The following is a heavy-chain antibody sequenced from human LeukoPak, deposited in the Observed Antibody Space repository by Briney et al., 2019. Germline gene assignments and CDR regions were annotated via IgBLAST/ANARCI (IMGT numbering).Heavy chain of an antibody. CDR1: GGSISSSNW. V-gene: IGHV4-4*02. CDR3: ARHLPPYVHIDI. Sequence: PSGTLSLACAVSGGSISSSNWWSWVRQPPGKGLEWIGEIYHSGSTNYNPSLKSRVTISVNMSKNQFSLKLDSVTAADTAVYYCARHLPPYVHIDIWGQGTEVTVSS. CDR2: IYHSGST. J-gene: IGHJ3*02. D-gene: IGHD3-16*01.